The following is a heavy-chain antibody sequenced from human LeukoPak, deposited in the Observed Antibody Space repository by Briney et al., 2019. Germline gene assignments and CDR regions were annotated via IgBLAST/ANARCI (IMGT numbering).Heavy chain of an antibody. V-gene: IGHV3-66*01. Sequence: GGSLRLSCAASGFTVSSDYMSWVRQAPGKGLEWVSFIYSGGSTYYADSVKARFTISRDNSKNTLYLQMNSLRAEDTAVYYCAKNTDWGYFDYWGQGTLVTVSS. CDR2: IYSGGST. J-gene: IGHJ4*02. D-gene: IGHD7-27*01. CDR3: AKNTDWGYFDY. CDR1: GFTVSSDY.